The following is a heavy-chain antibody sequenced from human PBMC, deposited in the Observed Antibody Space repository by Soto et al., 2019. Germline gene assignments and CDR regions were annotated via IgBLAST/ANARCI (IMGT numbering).Heavy chain of an antibody. Sequence: GGSPRLSCAASGFTFSSHGMHWVRQDQGKGLEWVTVISYDGSNKYYADSVKDRFTISRDNSKNTLFLQMNSLRAEDTAVYYFAKDLDPTRINFHDYGMDIWGEGTPGTGSS. CDR2: ISYDGSNK. D-gene: IGHD1-26*01. CDR1: GFTFSSHG. V-gene: IGHV3-30*18. CDR3: AKDLDPTRINFHDYGMDI. J-gene: IGHJ6*04.